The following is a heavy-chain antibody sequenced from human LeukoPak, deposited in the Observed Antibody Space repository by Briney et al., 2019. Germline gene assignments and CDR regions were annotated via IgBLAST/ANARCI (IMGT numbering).Heavy chain of an antibody. Sequence: SETLSLTCTVSGGSISSGSYYWGWIRQPPGKGLEWIGRIYTSGSTNYTPSLKSRATMSVDTSKNQFSLKLSSVTAADTAVYYCARGLGDYYYYYGMDVWGQGTTVTVSS. J-gene: IGHJ6*02. CDR1: GGSISSGSYY. D-gene: IGHD3-16*01. CDR3: ARGLGDYYYYYGMDV. CDR2: IYTSGST. V-gene: IGHV4-39*07.